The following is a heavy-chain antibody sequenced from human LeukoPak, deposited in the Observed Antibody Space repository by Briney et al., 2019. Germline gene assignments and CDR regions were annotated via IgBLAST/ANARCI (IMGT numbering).Heavy chain of an antibody. V-gene: IGHV3-30*18. J-gene: IGHJ4*02. CDR1: GFTFSSYG. CDR2: ISYDGSNK. CDR3: AKDRRAVGATPSRRPYYFDY. D-gene: IGHD1-26*01. Sequence: GGSLRLSCAASGFTFSSYGMHWVRQAPGKGLEWVAVISYDGSNKYYADSVKGRFTISRDNSKNTLYLQMNSLRAEDTALYYCAKDRRAVGATPSRRPYYFDYWGQGTLVTVSS.